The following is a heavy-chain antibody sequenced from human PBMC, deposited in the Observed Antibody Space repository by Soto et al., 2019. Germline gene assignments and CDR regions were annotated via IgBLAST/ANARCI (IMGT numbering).Heavy chain of an antibody. J-gene: IGHJ4*02. D-gene: IGHD6-13*01. V-gene: IGHV3-23*01. CDR2: ISGSAGAA. Sequence: GSLRVSCVVSRFISLSYAMHWVCGAPGEGLEWVSGISGSAGAASYADSVKGRLAASRDNSKNTLYLQMNSRRAEDTAVYYCAKDAIMVSSSFNYFVFWGQG. CDR1: RFISLSYA. CDR3: AKDAIMVSSSFNYFVF.